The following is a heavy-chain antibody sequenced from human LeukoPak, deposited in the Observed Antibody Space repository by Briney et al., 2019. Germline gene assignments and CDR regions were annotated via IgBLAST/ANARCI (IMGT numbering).Heavy chain of an antibody. Sequence: KPSETLSLTCTVSGGSISSGDYYWSWIRQPPGKGLEWIGYIYYSGSTYYNPSLKSRVTISVDTSKNQFSLKLSSVTAADTAVYYCARDNPYCSSTSCSDYWGQGTLVTVSS. CDR3: ARDNPYCSSTSCSDY. CDR2: IYYSGST. D-gene: IGHD2-2*01. V-gene: IGHV4-30-4*01. CDR1: GGSISSGDYY. J-gene: IGHJ4*02.